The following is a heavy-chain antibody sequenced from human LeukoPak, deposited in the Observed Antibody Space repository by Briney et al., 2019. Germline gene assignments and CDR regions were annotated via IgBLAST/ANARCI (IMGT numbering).Heavy chain of an antibody. Sequence: SETLSLTCTVSGGSISSSSYYWGWIRQPPGKGLEWIGSIYYSGSTYYNPSLKSRVTISVDTSKNQFSLKLSSVTAADTAVYYCAGDYYGSGTIIYWGQGTLVTVSS. CDR3: AGDYYGSGTIIY. V-gene: IGHV4-39*07. D-gene: IGHD3-10*01. J-gene: IGHJ4*02. CDR1: GGSISSSSYY. CDR2: IYYSGST.